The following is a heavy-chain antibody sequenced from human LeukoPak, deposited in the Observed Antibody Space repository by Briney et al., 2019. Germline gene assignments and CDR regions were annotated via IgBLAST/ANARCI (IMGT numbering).Heavy chain of an antibody. CDR3: TTGTVY. CDR1: RFTFSNAW. J-gene: IGHJ4*02. Sequence: GGALRHSRAASRFTFSNAWMSWVRQAPEKGLEWVGRIKSKTDGGTTDYAAPVKGRFTISRDDSKNTLYLQMNSLKTGDTAVYYCTTGTVYWGQGTLVTVSS. CDR2: IKSKTDGGTT. D-gene: IGHD1-1*01. V-gene: IGHV3-15*01.